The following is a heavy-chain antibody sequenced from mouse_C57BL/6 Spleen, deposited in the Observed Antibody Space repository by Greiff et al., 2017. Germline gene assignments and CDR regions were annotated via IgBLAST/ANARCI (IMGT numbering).Heavy chain of an antibody. CDR2: IHPNSGST. CDR1: GYTFTSYW. V-gene: IGHV1-64*01. Sequence: QVQLQQPGAELVKPGASVKLSCKASGYTFTSYWMHWVKQRPGQGLEWIGMIHPNSGSTNYNEKFKSKATLTVDKSSSTAYMQLSSLTSEDSAVYSCATTGSSYWYFDVWGTGTTVTVSS. J-gene: IGHJ1*03. CDR3: ATTGSSYWYFDV. D-gene: IGHD1-1*01.